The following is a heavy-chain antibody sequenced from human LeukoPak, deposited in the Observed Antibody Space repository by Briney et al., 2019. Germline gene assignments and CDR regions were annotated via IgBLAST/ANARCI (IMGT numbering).Heavy chain of an antibody. D-gene: IGHD2-15*01. J-gene: IGHJ4*02. Sequence: GGPLRLSCAASGFTFSSYSMNWVRQAPGKGLEWVSSISSSSSYIYYADSVKGRFTISRDNDKNSMYLQMNSLRAEGTAVYYCATEIVVVVAATEGVGYWGQGTLVTVSS. CDR3: ATEIVVVVAATEGVGY. CDR1: GFTFSSYS. CDR2: ISSSSSYI. V-gene: IGHV3-21*01.